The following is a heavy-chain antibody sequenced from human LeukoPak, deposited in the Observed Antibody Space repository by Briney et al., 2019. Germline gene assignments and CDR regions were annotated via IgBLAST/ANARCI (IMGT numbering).Heavy chain of an antibody. D-gene: IGHD3-22*01. Sequence: GASVKVSCKASGYTFTSYDINWVRQATGQGLEWMGWMNPNSGNTGYAQKFQGRVTITRNTSISTAYMELSSLRSEDTAVYYCARGFDREFYYDSSGYPIPFDYWGQGTLVTVSS. CDR2: MNPNSGNT. CDR3: ARGFDREFYYDSSGYPIPFDY. J-gene: IGHJ4*02. CDR1: GYTFTSYD. V-gene: IGHV1-8*03.